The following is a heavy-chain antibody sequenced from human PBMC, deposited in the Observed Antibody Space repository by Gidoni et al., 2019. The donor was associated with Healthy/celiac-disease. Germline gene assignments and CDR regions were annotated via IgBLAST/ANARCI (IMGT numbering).Heavy chain of an antibody. V-gene: IGHV3-21*01. Sequence: EVQLVESGGGLVKPGGSLRLSCAASGFTFSSYSMNWVRQAPGKGLEWVSSISSSSSYIYYADSVKGRFTISRDNAKNSLYLQMNSLRAEDTAVYYCARDHYGEYYYYYGMDVWGQGTTVTVSS. CDR1: GFTFSSYS. CDR2: ISSSSSYI. CDR3: ARDHYGEYYYYYGMDV. J-gene: IGHJ6*02. D-gene: IGHD3-10*01.